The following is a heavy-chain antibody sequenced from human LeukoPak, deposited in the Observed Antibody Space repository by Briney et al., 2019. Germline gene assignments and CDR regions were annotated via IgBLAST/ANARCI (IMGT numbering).Heavy chain of an antibody. CDR1: GFTFSDFW. V-gene: IGHV3-7*01. Sequence: GGSLRLSCAGSGFTFSDFWMTWVRQTPGKGLEWVANIKEDGTEKNLVDSVKGRFAISRDNTKNLLFLEMNNLRGDDTAIYYCARGLRPDYWGQGTLVTVSS. CDR3: ARGLRPDY. J-gene: IGHJ4*02. CDR2: IKEDGTEK.